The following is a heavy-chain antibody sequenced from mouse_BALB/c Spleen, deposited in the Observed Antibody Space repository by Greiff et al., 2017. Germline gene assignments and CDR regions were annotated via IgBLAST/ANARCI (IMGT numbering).Heavy chain of an antibody. CDR1: GFTFTDYY. V-gene: IGHV7-3*02. J-gene: IGHJ4*01. CDR2: IRNKANGYTT. Sequence: EVKLVESGGGLVQPGGSLRLSCATSGFTFTDYYMSWVRQPPGKALEWLGFIRNKANGYTTEYSASVKGRFTISRDNSQSILYLQMNTLRAEDSATYYCARDGKNWYRYAMDYWGQGTSVTVSS. CDR3: ARDGKNWYRYAMDY. D-gene: IGHD1-3*01.